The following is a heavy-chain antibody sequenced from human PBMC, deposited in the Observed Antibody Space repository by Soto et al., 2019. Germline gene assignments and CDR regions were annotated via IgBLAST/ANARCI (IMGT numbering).Heavy chain of an antibody. J-gene: IGHJ4*02. CDR2: IYGSGRGI. CDR3: AKDAVYNDGLWLMDH. D-gene: IGHD2-21*01. V-gene: IGHV3-23*05. CDR1: GLPHSNFA. Sequence: VGSLRLSCTASGLPHSNFAMMWVRQAPGKGLECVSGIYGSGRGIEYADSVKGRFTISRDNSKNTVYLQMTDLRADDTAVYYCAKDAVYNDGLWLMDHWGQGTQVTVSS.